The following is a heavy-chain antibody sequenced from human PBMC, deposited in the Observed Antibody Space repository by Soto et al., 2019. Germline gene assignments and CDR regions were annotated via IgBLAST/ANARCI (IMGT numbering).Heavy chain of an antibody. CDR3: ARGAPRDSIAARPGRYYFDY. Sequence: SETLSLTCAVYVGSFSGYYWSWIRQPPGKGLEWIGEINHSGSTNYNPSLKSRVTISVDTSKNQFSLKLSSVTAADTAVYYCARGAPRDSIAARPGRYYFDYWGQGTQVTVSS. CDR2: INHSGST. J-gene: IGHJ4*02. V-gene: IGHV4-34*01. D-gene: IGHD6-6*01. CDR1: VGSFSGYY.